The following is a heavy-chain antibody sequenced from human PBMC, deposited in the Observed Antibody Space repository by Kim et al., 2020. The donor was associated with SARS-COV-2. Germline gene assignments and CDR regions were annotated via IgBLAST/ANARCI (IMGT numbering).Heavy chain of an antibody. V-gene: IGHV3-7*01. CDR1: GFTFSSYW. CDR3: ARSQGVLLWFGESPGVEYFQH. D-gene: IGHD3-10*01. CDR2: IKQDGSEK. J-gene: IGHJ1*01. Sequence: GGSLRLSCAASGFTFSSYWMSWVRQAPGKGLEWVANIKQDGSEKYYVDSVKGRFTISRDNAKNSLYLQMNSLRAEDTAVYYCARSQGVLLWFGESPGVEYFQHWGQGTLVTVSS.